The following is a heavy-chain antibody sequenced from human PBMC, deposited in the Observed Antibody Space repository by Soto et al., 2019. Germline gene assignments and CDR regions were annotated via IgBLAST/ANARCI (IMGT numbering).Heavy chain of an antibody. J-gene: IGHJ5*02. V-gene: IGHV4-34*01. CDR1: GGSFSGYY. Sequence: PSETLSLTCAVYGGSFSGYYWSWIRQPPGKGLEWIGEINHSGSTNYNPSLKSRVTISVDTSKNQFSLKLSSVTAADTAVYYCASRRQDYGDYVWYWFDPWGQGTLVPVSS. CDR2: INHSGST. CDR3: ASRRQDYGDYVWYWFDP. D-gene: IGHD4-17*01.